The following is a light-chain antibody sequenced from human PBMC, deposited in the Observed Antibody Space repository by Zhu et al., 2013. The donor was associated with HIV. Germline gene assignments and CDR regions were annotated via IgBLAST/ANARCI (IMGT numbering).Light chain of an antibody. CDR3: SSYTSSSPHVV. Sequence: QSVLTQPPSVSGAPGQRVTLSCTGSSSNIGAPYDVHWYQQFPGTAPKLLIYGSSNRPSGVSNRFPGSKSGNTASLTISGLQAEDEADYYCSSYTSSSPHVVFGGGTKLTVL. J-gene: IGLJ2*01. V-gene: IGLV1-40*01. CDR1: SSNIGAPYD. CDR2: GSS.